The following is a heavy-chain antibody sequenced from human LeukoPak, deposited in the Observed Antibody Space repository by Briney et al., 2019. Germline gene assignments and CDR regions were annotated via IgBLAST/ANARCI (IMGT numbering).Heavy chain of an antibody. V-gene: IGHV1-69*04. CDR3: ARDRIAAAGVDY. CDR1: GYTFTSYG. CDR2: IIPILGIA. J-gene: IGHJ4*02. D-gene: IGHD6-13*01. Sequence: SVKVSCKASGYTFTSYGISWVRQAPGQGLEWMGRIIPILGIANYAQKFQGRVTITADKSTSTAYMELSSLGSEDTAVYYCARDRIAAAGVDYWGQGTLVTVSS.